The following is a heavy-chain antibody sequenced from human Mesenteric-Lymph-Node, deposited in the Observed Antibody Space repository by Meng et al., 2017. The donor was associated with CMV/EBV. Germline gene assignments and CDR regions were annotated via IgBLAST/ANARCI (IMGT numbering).Heavy chain of an antibody. J-gene: IGHJ4*02. V-gene: IGHV1-2*02. Sequence: ASVKVSCKASGYTFTGYYMHWVRQAPGQGLEWMGWINPNSGGTNYAQKFQGGVTMTRDTSISTAYMELSRLRSDDTAVYYCAREVTIVVVPAAMNDYWGQGTLVTVSS. CDR3: AREVTIVVVPAAMNDY. D-gene: IGHD2-2*01. CDR2: INPNSGGT. CDR1: GYTFTGYY.